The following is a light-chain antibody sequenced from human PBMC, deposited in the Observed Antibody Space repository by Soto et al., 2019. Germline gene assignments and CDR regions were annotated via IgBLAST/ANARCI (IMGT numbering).Light chain of an antibody. J-gene: IGKJ4*01. CDR3: QQYGNSPPLT. V-gene: IGKV3-20*01. CDR2: GAS. CDR1: QSISSSF. Sequence: ELVLTQSPGKLSLSPGERATLSCRASQSISSSFLAWYQQKPVQALRLLIYGASSRGTGILDRFSGSGSGTAFTLTINRLEPENFGVYSCQQYGNSPPLTLGGKTKVEIK.